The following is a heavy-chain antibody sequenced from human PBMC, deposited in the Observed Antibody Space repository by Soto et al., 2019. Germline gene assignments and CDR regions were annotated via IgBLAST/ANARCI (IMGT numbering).Heavy chain of an antibody. V-gene: IGHV1-8*01. D-gene: IGHD3-16*01. CDR3: ARGRIGGYWFDP. Sequence: QVQLVQSGAEVKKPGASVKVSCKTSGYTFTSYDINWVRQATGQGLEWMGWMNPNSGNTGYAQKFQGRVTMTRITSTSTAYLELSSLRSDDTAMYYCARGRIGGYWFDPWGQGTLVTVSS. CDR1: GYTFTSYD. CDR2: MNPNSGNT. J-gene: IGHJ5*02.